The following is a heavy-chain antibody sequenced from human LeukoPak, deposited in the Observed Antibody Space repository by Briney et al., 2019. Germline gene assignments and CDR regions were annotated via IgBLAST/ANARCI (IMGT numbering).Heavy chain of an antibody. J-gene: IGHJ5*02. CDR1: GGSISSYY. CDR2: IYYSGST. CDR3: ARQQGYSSDP. Sequence: SETLSLTCTVSGGSISSYYWSWIRQPPGKGLEWIGYIYYSGSTNYNPSLKSRVTISVDTSKNQCSLKLSSVTAADTAVYYCARQQGYSSDPWGQGTLVTVSS. V-gene: IGHV4-59*08. D-gene: IGHD5-18*01.